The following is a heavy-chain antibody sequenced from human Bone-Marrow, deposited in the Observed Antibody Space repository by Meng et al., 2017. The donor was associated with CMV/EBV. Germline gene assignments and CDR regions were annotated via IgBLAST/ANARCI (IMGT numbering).Heavy chain of an antibody. J-gene: IGHJ6*02. CDR2: ISAYRRNT. D-gene: IGHD5-12*01. CDR1: GYSFDNFG. CDR3: ARAADEVAFSGMDV. Sequence: ASVKVSCKASGYSFDNFGVTWVRQAPGQGLEWLGWISAYRRNTNYAQKLQGRVTMTTDTSTSTAYMELRSLRSDDTAVYYCARAADEVAFSGMDVWGQGTTVTVSS. V-gene: IGHV1-18*01.